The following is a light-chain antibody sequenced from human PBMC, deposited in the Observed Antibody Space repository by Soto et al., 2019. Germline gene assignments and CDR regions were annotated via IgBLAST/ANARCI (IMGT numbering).Light chain of an antibody. Sequence: DIQMTQSPSTLSASVGDRVTITCRASQSISNWLAWYQQKPGTAPNLLIYKASTLQSGVPSRFSGSGSGTEFTLTISSLQPDDSAVYYCQQYHNWPPQYTFGQGTKLQIK. J-gene: IGKJ2*01. CDR3: QQYHNWPPQYT. CDR1: QSISNW. CDR2: KAS. V-gene: IGKV1-5*03.